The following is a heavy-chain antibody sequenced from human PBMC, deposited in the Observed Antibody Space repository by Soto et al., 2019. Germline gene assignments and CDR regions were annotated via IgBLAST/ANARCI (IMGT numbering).Heavy chain of an antibody. J-gene: IGHJ4*02. CDR2: IIPIFGTA. CDR3: AREVGIAATAGYYFDY. Sequence: QVQLVQSGAEVKKPGSLVKVSCKASGGTFSSYAISWVRQAPGQGLEWMGGIIPIFGTANYAQKFQGRVTITADESTSTAYMELSSLRSEDTAVYYCAREVGIAATAGYYFDYWGQGTLVTVSS. V-gene: IGHV1-69*01. D-gene: IGHD6-25*01. CDR1: GGTFSSYA.